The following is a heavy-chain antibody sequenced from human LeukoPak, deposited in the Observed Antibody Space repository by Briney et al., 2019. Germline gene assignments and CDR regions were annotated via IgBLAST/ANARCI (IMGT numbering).Heavy chain of an antibody. V-gene: IGHV1-8*02. D-gene: IGHD3-22*01. CDR1: GYTFTTYG. Sequence: ASVKVSCKASGYTFTTYGISWVRQATGQGLEWMGWMNPNSGNTGYAQKFQGRVTMTRNTSISTAYMELSSLRSEDTAVYYCARDSSGYYPFYYYYGMDVWGQGTTVTVSS. J-gene: IGHJ6*02. CDR3: ARDSSGYYPFYYYYGMDV. CDR2: MNPNSGNT.